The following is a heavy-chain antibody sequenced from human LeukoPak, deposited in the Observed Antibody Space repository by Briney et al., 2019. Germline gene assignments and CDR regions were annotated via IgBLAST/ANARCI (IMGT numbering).Heavy chain of an antibody. V-gene: IGHV4-34*01. CDR1: GGSFSGYY. CDR3: ARHPGVYFDY. CDR2: INHSGST. J-gene: IGHJ4*02. Sequence: PSETLSLTCAVYGGSFSGYYWSWIRQPPGKGLEWIGEINHSGSTNYNPSLKSRVTISVDTSKNQFSLKLSSVTAADTAVYYCARHPGVYFDYWGQGTLVTVSS.